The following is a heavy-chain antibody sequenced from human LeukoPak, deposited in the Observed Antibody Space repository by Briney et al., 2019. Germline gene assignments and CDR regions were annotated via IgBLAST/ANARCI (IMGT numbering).Heavy chain of an antibody. CDR2: IRSSSSTV. CDR3: ARVGLNDAFDI. Sequence: GGSLRLSCAASGFSFSTYSMSWVRQAPGKGLEWVSCIRSSSSTVYYADSVTGRFTISRDNAKNSLFLHMSSLRAEDTAVYYCARVGLNDAFDIWSQGTMVTVSS. J-gene: IGHJ3*02. CDR1: GFSFSTYS. V-gene: IGHV3-48*01.